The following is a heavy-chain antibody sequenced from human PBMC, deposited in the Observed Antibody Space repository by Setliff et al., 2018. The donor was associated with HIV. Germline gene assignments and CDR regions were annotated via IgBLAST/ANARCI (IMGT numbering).Heavy chain of an antibody. J-gene: IGHJ4*02. D-gene: IGHD6-13*01. Sequence: GGSLRLSCAVSGFTFSSYTMHWVRQAPGKGLEWVAVFSSDGSTKFYADYVKGRFTISRDNAKNSLYLQMNSLRAEDTAVYYCARSRAAGFDCWGQGTLVTVSS. CDR2: FSSDGSTK. V-gene: IGHV3-30*04. CDR1: GFTFSSYT. CDR3: ARSRAAGFDC.